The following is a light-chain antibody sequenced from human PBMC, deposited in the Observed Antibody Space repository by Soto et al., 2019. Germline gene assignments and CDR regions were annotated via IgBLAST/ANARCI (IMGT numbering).Light chain of an antibody. J-gene: IGKJ5*01. Sequence: IQMTQSPPSLFASVEDRVTITCRASQSISTYLNWYQQKPGKAPKLLIFGASTLQSGVPSRFSGSGSGTDFNFTITSLQPEDFATYYCQQSFGVPITFGQGTRLEIK. V-gene: IGKV1-39*01. CDR1: QSISTY. CDR2: GAS. CDR3: QQSFGVPIT.